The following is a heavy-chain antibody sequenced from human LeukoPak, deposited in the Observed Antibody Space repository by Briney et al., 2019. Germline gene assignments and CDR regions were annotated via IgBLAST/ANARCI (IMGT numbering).Heavy chain of an antibody. CDR3: ARVGYSYGNDY. V-gene: IGHV4-59*01. D-gene: IGHD5-18*01. CDR1: GASISSYY. CDR2: IYYSGNT. Sequence: SETLSLTCTVSGASISSYYWNWIRQPPGKGLEWIGYIYYSGNTNYNPSLKSRVTISIDTSKNQFSLKLSSLTAADTAVYYCARVGYSYGNDYWGQGTLVTVST. J-gene: IGHJ4*02.